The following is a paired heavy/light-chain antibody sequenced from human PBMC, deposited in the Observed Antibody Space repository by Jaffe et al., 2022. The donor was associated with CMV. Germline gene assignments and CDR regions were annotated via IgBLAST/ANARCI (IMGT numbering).Heavy chain of an antibody. V-gene: IGHV3-15*01. D-gene: IGHD3-3*01. CDR1: DFTFNNAW. CDR3: TTDLYFALSSARSGLFDF. Sequence: EVQLVESGGGLVNPGGSLTLSCTAFDFTFNNAWMSWVRQAPGGGLEWVGRIRSKSDGGIKDYAAFVQGRFSISKDDSKNTLYLQLNNLKTEDTGIYYCTTDLYFALSSARSGLFDFWGQGTLVTVSS. J-gene: IGHJ3*01. CDR2: IRSKSDGGIK.
Light chain of an antibody. V-gene: IGLV1-47*01. J-gene: IGLJ3*02. CDR1: SSNIATNY. Sequence: QSVLTQPPSASGTPGQRVTISCSGTSSNIATNYVYWYRQFPGTAPKVLMYKDNQRPSGVPDRFSGSKSGPSASLAISGLRSEDEADYYCASWDDSVSGWVFGGGTKLTVL. CDR3: ASWDDSVSGWV. CDR2: KDN.